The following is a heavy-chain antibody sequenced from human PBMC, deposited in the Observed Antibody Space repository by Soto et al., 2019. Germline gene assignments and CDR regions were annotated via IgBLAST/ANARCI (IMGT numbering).Heavy chain of an antibody. CDR1: GYDFNTYW. V-gene: IGHV5-51*01. CDR2: IYPGDSDT. D-gene: IGHD1-20*01. Sequence: PGESLKISCKGSGYDFNTYWISWVRQMPGRGLEWMGIIYPGDSDTRYSPPFEGQVTISADKSTTTAYLQWSSLKASDNATYFCAKGGGYITTLDGLDVWGQRTTVTVSS. CDR3: AKGGGYITTLDGLDV. J-gene: IGHJ6*02.